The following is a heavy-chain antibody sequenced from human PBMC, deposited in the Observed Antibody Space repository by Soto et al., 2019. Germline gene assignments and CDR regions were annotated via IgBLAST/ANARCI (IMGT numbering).Heavy chain of an antibody. V-gene: IGHV3-21*01. D-gene: IGHD3-3*02. CDR1: GFTFSRNT. J-gene: IGHJ6*02. Sequence: GGSLRLSCVTSGFTFSRNTMNWVRQAPGKGLEWVASITSSGSYVYYADSVKGRFSASRDNAKNSLSLQMDSLSPDDTAIYFCVKDEGIEAMDVWGQGTPVTVSS. CDR3: VKDEGIEAMDV. CDR2: ITSSGSYV.